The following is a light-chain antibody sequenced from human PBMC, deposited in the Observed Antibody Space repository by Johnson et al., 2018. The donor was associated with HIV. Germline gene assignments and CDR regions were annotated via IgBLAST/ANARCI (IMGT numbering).Light chain of an antibody. V-gene: IGLV1-51*02. J-gene: IGLJ1*01. Sequence: QSVLTQPPSVSAAPGQMVSISCSGSSSNIGKNYVSWYQQFPGTAPKLLIHENKKRPSGIPDRFSGSKSGTSATLDITGLQTGDEADYYCGTWDSSLGAWVCGTVTKVTVL. CDR2: ENK. CDR3: GTWDSSLGAWV. CDR1: SSNIGKNY.